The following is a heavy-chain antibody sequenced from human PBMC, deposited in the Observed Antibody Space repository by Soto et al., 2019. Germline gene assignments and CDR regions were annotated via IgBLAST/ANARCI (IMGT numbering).Heavy chain of an antibody. J-gene: IGHJ4*02. CDR2: FIPILDMA. Sequence: QVQVVQSGAEVKKPESSVKVSCKPSGGTFNTYTVNWVRLAPGHGLEWMGRFIPILDMANYAQKFQDRVTRTADRATCTAYMELNSLTSDDTAVYYCAITYCRDNSCPRDFDFWGPGTRVTVSS. CDR1: GGTFNTYT. D-gene: IGHD2-21*01. CDR3: AITYCRDNSCPRDFDF. V-gene: IGHV1-69*02.